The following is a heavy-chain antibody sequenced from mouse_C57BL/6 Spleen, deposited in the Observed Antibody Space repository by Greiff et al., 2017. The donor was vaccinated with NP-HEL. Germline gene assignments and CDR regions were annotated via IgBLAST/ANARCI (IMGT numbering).Heavy chain of an antibody. V-gene: IGHV2-9-1*01. CDR1: GFSLTSYA. CDR2: IWTGGGT. D-gene: IGHD2-5*01. Sequence: VKLQESGPGLVAPSQSLSITCTVSGFSLTSYAISWVRQPPGKGLEWLGVIWTGGGTNYNSALKSRLSISKDNSKSQVFLKMNSLQTDDTARYYCASSYSNYGWYFDVWGTGTTVTVSS. CDR3: ASSYSNYGWYFDV. J-gene: IGHJ1*03.